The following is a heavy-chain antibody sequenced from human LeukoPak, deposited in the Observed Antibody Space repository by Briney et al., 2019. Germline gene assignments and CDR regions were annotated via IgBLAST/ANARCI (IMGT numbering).Heavy chain of an antibody. CDR1: GFTFSGYA. Sequence: GRSLRLSCAASGFTFSGYAMHWVRQAPGKGLEWVAVISYDGSNEYYADSVKGRFTISRDNSKNTLYLQMNSLSVEDTAVYYCARVGYYASGPFSYFDYWGQGTLVTVSS. D-gene: IGHD3-10*01. CDR3: ARVGYYASGPFSYFDY. J-gene: IGHJ4*02. V-gene: IGHV3-30-3*01. CDR2: ISYDGSNE.